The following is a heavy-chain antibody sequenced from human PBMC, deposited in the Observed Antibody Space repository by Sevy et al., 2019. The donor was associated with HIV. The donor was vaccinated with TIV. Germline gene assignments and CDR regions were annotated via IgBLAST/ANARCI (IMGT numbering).Heavy chain of an antibody. CDR1: GFTFSSYG. V-gene: IGHV3-33*01. D-gene: IGHD3-10*01. Sequence: GGSLRLSCAASGFTFSSYGMHWVRQAPGKGLEWVAVIWYDGSNKYYADSVKGRFTLSRDNSKNTLYLQMNSLRAEDTAVYYCAREQVVINAPAFDIWGQGTMVTVSS. CDR2: IWYDGSNK. J-gene: IGHJ3*02. CDR3: AREQVVINAPAFDI.